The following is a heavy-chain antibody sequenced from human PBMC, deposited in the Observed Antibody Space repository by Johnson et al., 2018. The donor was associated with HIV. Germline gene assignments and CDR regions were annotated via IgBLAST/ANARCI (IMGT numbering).Heavy chain of an antibody. V-gene: IGHV3-30-3*01. D-gene: IGHD3-10*01. CDR2: ISYDGLNK. J-gene: IGHJ3*02. CDR1: GFTFSSYA. CDR3: AGGGI. Sequence: QVQLMESGGGVVQPGRSLRLSCAASGFTFSSYAMHWVRQAPGKGLEWVALISYDGLNKYYADSVKGRFTISRDNSKNTLYPQMNSLRAEDTAVYYCAGGGILGQGTMVTVSS.